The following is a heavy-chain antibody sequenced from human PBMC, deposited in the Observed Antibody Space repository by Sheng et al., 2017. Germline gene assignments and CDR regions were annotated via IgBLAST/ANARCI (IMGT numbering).Heavy chain of an antibody. CDR1: GGSISSYY. J-gene: IGHJ4*02. CDR3: ARDQQLVLDY. Sequence: QVQLQESGPGLVKPSETLSLTCTVSGGSISSYYWSWIRQPPGKGLEWIGYIYYSGSTNYNPSLKSRVTISVDTSKNQFSLKLSSVTAADTAVYYCARDQQLVLDYWGQGTLVTVSS. V-gene: IGHV4-59*01. D-gene: IGHD6-6*01. CDR2: IYYSGST.